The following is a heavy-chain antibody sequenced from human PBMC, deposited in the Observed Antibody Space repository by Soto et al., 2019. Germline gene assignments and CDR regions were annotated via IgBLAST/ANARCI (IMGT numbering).Heavy chain of an antibody. D-gene: IGHD3-3*01. CDR2: IYWDDDK. CDR3: AHRILRTVFGLVTTTAIYFDF. V-gene: IGHV2-5*02. CDR1: GFSLTTSGVG. Sequence: QITLNESGPTLVKPTQTLTLTCTFSGFSLTTSGVGVGSIRQSPGKAPEWLALIYWDDDKRYSPSLKSRLTITKDTSKNQVVLTMADLDPADTATYYCAHRILRTVFGLVTTTAIYFDFWGQGIPVAVSS. J-gene: IGHJ4*02.